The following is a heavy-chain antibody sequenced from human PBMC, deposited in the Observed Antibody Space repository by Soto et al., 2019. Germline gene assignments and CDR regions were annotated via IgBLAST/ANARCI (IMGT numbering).Heavy chain of an antibody. D-gene: IGHD1-1*01. CDR3: ARGPTGNYFDY. J-gene: IGHJ4*02. CDR1: GYTFTHFG. Sequence: ASVKVSCKPSGYTFTHFGINWMRQAPGQGLEWMGWVTPFNGYTNYAQKFQGRVTMTTDTSTSTVFMELRNLRSDDTALYYCARGPTGNYFDYWGPGSLVTVSS. V-gene: IGHV1-18*01. CDR2: VTPFNGYT.